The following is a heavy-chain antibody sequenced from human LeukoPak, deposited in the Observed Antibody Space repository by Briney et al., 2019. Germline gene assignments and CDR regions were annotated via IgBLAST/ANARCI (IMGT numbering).Heavy chain of an antibody. J-gene: IGHJ4*02. V-gene: IGHV3-21*06. Sequence: PGGPLRLSCAASGFTFSSYSMNWVRQVPGKGLEWVSSISSSSSYIYYADSVKGRFTISRDNAKNSLYLQMNSLRAEDTAVYYCANCLGASDCNSLLQPYSDYWGQGTLVTVSS. D-gene: IGHD2-21*02. CDR3: ANCLGASDCNSLLQPYSDY. CDR2: ISSSSSYI. CDR1: GFTFSSYS.